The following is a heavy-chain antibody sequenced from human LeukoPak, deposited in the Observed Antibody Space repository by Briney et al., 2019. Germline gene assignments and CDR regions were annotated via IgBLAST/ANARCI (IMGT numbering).Heavy chain of an antibody. CDR2: ISYDGTNK. J-gene: IGHJ4*02. D-gene: IGHD3-10*01. CDR3: VKSVREFDY. V-gene: IGHV3-30*18. Sequence: GRSLRLSCAASGFTFSNYGMHWVRQAPGKGLDWVALISYDGTNKYYADSVKGRFTISRDNSKNTLYLQMNSLRTEDTAVYYCVKSVREFDYWGQGTLVTVSS. CDR1: GFTFSNYG.